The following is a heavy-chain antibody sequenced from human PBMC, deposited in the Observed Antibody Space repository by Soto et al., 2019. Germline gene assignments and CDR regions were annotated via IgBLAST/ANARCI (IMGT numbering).Heavy chain of an antibody. D-gene: IGHD6-19*01. CDR1: GFIFGDYS. J-gene: IGHJ4*02. V-gene: IGHV3-21*01. CDR3: ARGGSGWSERQSRPEIDY. Sequence: EVQLVESGGGLVKPGGSVRLSCVASGFIFGDYSMNWVRQAPGKGLEWVSYISSSSSYIYYADSVKGRFTISRDNAKNSLFLQMNSLRAKDAAVYYCARGGSGWSERQSRPEIDYWGQGTLVTVSS. CDR2: ISSSSSYI.